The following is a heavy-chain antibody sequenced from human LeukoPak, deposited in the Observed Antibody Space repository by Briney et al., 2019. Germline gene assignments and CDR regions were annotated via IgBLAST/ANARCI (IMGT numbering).Heavy chain of an antibody. D-gene: IGHD3-3*01. V-gene: IGHV4-4*07. Sequence: SETLSLTCSVSGVSINHHYWTWVRQPAGRGLEWIGHINISGSTDYNPSLKSRVTLSVDMSKNQFSLRLTSVTAADTAVYYCAREYDFWTGRDSSKGWLDPWGPGILVAVSS. CDR1: GVSINHHY. CDR2: INISGST. CDR3: AREYDFWTGRDSSKGWLDP. J-gene: IGHJ5*02.